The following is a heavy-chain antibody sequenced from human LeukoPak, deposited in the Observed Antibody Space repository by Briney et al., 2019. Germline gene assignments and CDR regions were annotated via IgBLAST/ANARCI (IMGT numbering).Heavy chain of an antibody. D-gene: IGHD2-15*01. J-gene: IGHJ4*02. V-gene: IGHV3-23*01. Sequence: GGSLRLSCAASGFTFGSYVMSWVRQAPGKGPEWVSAISGDGGTYYADSVKGRFSISRDNSKNTLYLQMNSLGGEDTALYYCARYCGAASCYSGFDYWGQGTLVTVAS. CDR2: ISGDGGT. CDR3: ARYCGAASCYSGFDY. CDR1: GFTFGSYV.